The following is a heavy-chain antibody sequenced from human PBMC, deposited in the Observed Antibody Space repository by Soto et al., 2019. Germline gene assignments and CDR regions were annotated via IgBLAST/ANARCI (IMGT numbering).Heavy chain of an antibody. V-gene: IGHV4-34*01. J-gene: IGHJ6*03. CDR1: GGSFSGYY. D-gene: IGHD3-9*01. CDR2: INHSGST. CDR3: ARRHFDWLLNYYYYYMDV. Sequence: SETLSLTCAVYGGSFSGYYWSWIRQPPGKGLEWIGEINHSGSTNYNPSLKSRVTISVDTSKNQFSLKLSSVTAADTAVYYCARRHFDWLLNYYYYYMDVWGKGTTVTVSS.